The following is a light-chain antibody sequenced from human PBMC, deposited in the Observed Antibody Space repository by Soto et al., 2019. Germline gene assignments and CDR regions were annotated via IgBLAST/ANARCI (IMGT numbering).Light chain of an antibody. V-gene: IGKV3-20*01. Sequence: EIVMTQSPGTLSLSPGEAATLSCRASQTGDSRYLAWYQQKRGQAPRLLIYAASSRATGVPDRFSGGGSGPDFTLTIRRLEPEDFTVYYCQQYAITVWTFGQGTKVDIK. CDR3: QQYAITVWT. J-gene: IGKJ1*01. CDR1: QTGDSRY. CDR2: AAS.